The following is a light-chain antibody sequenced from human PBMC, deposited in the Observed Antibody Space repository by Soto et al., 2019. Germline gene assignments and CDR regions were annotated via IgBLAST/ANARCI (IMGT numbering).Light chain of an antibody. Sequence: QSVLTQPASVSGSPGQSITISCTGTSSDVGSSSLVSWYQQHPGKVPKLLIYEGTQRPSGISNRFSGSKSGNTASLTISGLQADDEADYYCCSYAGDATLVFGGGTKLTVL. J-gene: IGLJ3*02. CDR3: CSYAGDATLV. V-gene: IGLV2-23*01. CDR2: EGT. CDR1: SSDVGSSSL.